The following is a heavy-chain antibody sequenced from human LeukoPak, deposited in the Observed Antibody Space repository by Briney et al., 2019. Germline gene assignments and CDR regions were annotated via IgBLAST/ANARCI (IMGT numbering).Heavy chain of an antibody. V-gene: IGHV3-7*01. J-gene: IGHJ3*02. CDR2: IKQDGSER. Sequence: GGSLRLSCIASGFIFSNQWMTWVRQAPGKGLEWVANIKQDGSERYYLDSVKGRFSISRDNAKNSLYLQMNSLRAEDTAVYYCASQGPAYDIWGQGTMVTVSS. CDR3: ASQGPAYDI. CDR1: GFIFSNQW.